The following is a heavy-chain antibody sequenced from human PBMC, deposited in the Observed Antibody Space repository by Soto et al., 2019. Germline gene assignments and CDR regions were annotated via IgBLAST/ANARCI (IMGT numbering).Heavy chain of an antibody. D-gene: IGHD6-6*01. CDR1: GFTVSSKY. CDR2: IQSGGPT. J-gene: IGHJ4*02. V-gene: IGHV3-66*01. CDR3: AILLNLYSSSSDVDY. Sequence: GGSLRLSCAASGFTVSSKYMSWVRQAPGKGLEWVSLIQSGGPTYYADSVKGRFTISRDTSENTVHLQMDSLRAEDTAVYYCAILLNLYSSSSDVDYWGQGTLVTVSS.